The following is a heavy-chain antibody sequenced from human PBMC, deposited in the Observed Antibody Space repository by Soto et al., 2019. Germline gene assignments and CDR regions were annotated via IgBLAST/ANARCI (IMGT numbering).Heavy chain of an antibody. J-gene: IGHJ6*02. Sequence: SETLSLTCTVSGGSIRSGGYYWSWVRQNPRRGLEWIGNIYYSGNTYYNPSLKSRLTVSVDTSKNQFSLNLSSVTAAGTAVYYCARDRLMATAGTARHYFGLDVWGQGTTVTVSS. CDR1: GGSIRSGGYY. CDR3: ARDRLMATAGTARHYFGLDV. D-gene: IGHD5-18*01. V-gene: IGHV4-31*03. CDR2: IYYSGNT.